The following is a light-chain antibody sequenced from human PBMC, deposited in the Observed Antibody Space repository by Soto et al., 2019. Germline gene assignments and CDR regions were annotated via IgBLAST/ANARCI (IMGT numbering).Light chain of an antibody. CDR1: QDLSGY. J-gene: IGKJ4*01. CDR3: QQVNNYPLI. V-gene: IGKV1-9*01. Sequence: IQLTQSPSSLSASVGDRVTITCQASQDLSGYLAWYQQKPGKAPKRLIYAASTLQSGVPSRFSGSGPETDFTLTISSLQPEDFATYYCQQVNNYPLIFGGGTKVDIK. CDR2: AAS.